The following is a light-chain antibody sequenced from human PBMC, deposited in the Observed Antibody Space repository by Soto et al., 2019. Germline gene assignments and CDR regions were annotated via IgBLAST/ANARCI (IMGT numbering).Light chain of an antibody. J-gene: IGKJ5*01. Sequence: EIVMTQSPATLSVSPGERATLSCRASQGVSSELAWYQQQADQAPRLLIYGASTRATGIPARFSGSGSGTEFTLTVSGLQSEDFAIYFCQQYKSWPITFGQGTRLEIK. CDR1: QGVSSE. V-gene: IGKV3-15*01. CDR2: GAS. CDR3: QQYKSWPIT.